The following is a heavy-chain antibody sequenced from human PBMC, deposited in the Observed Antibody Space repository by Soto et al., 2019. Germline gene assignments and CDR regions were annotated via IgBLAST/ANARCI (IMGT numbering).Heavy chain of an antibody. CDR3: AGGTDGKKVAY. D-gene: IGHD5-12*01. CDR1: GASIISGDYY. J-gene: IGHJ4*02. CDR2: FYYTGST. V-gene: IGHV4-61*03. Sequence: PSETLSLTCTVSGASIISGDYYWSWICQTPGKGLEWIGYFYYTGSTNYNPSLESRLTMSVDMSKNHFSLKLSSVTAADTAVYYCAGGTDGKKVAYWGQGTLVTVSS.